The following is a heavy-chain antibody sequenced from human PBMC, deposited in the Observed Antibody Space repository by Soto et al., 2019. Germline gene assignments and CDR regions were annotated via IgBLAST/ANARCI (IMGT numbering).Heavy chain of an antibody. D-gene: IGHD3-22*01. CDR3: ARAGITVLIGPDNHYYGMDV. CDR1: GASTNTHY. J-gene: IGHJ6*02. V-gene: IGHV4-59*11. Sequence: SETLSLTCTVSGASTNTHYWTWIRQSPGKGLEWIGDISSSGSTTYNPSLNSRATISLDTSKNQFPLKVRSVTAADTAVYYCARAGITVLIGPDNHYYGMDVWGQGTTVTVSS. CDR2: ISSSGST.